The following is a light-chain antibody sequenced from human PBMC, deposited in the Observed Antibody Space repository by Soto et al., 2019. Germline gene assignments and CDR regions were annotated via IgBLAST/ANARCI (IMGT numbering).Light chain of an antibody. CDR1: SSNIGNNY. CDR2: DDN. CDR3: GTWDGSLGAGV. V-gene: IGLV1-51*01. J-gene: IGLJ3*02. Sequence: QSVLTQPPSVSAAPGQKVTVSCSGTSSNIGNNYVSWYQQVPGTAPKLLIFDDNKRPSGIPDRFSGSRSGTSATLDITGLQTGDEADYYCGTWDGSLGAGVFGGGTKLTVL.